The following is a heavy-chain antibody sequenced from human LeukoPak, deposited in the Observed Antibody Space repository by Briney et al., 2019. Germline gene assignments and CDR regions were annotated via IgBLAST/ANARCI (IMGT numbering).Heavy chain of an antibody. V-gene: IGHV4-59*08. Sequence: SETLSLTCTVSGGSISSHYWSWIRQPPGKGLEWIGYIYDSGSTNYNPSLKSRVTISVDTSKNQFSLELRSVTAADTAVFYCARLVGTTAAVYFNTYFDYWGQGALITVSS. CDR1: GGSISSHY. CDR3: ARLVGTTAAVYFNTYFDY. CDR2: IYDSGST. J-gene: IGHJ4*02. D-gene: IGHD1-26*01.